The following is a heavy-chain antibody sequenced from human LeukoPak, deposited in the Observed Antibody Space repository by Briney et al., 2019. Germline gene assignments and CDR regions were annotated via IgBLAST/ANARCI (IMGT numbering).Heavy chain of an antibody. J-gene: IGHJ4*02. CDR2: IYYSGST. D-gene: IGHD3-10*01. V-gene: IGHV4-59*01. CDR3: ARGAYYGSGSYIY. Sequence: SETLSLACTVSGGSISRYYWSWIRQPPGKGLEWIGYIYYSGSTNYNPSLKSRVTISVDTSKNQFSLKLSSVTAADTAVYYCARGAYYGSGSYIYWGQGTLVTVSS. CDR1: GGSISRYY.